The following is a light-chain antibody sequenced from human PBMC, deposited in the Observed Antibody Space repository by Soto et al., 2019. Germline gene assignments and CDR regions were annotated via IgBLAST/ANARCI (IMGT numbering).Light chain of an antibody. CDR1: QSVLYNSNNKNY. V-gene: IGKV4-1*01. CDR3: QQYYSTPWT. J-gene: IGKJ1*01. CDR2: WAA. Sequence: DIVMTQSPDSLTVSLGERATINCKSNQSVLYNSNNKNYLAWYQQKPGQPPKLLIFWAATRESGVPDRFSGSGSETDFTLTISSLQAEDVAVYYCQQYYSTPWTFGQGTKVDIK.